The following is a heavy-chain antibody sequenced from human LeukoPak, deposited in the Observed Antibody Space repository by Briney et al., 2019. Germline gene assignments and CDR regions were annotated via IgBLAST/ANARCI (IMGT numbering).Heavy chain of an antibody. Sequence: SETLSLTCTVSGGSISSYYWSWIRQPPGKGLEWIGYIYYSGSTNCNPSLKSRVTISVDTSKNQFSLKLSSVTAADTAVYYCARASLLWFGELTSWGQGTLVTVSS. CDR2: IYYSGST. V-gene: IGHV4-59*01. J-gene: IGHJ4*02. CDR1: GGSISSYY. D-gene: IGHD3-10*01. CDR3: ARASLLWFGELTS.